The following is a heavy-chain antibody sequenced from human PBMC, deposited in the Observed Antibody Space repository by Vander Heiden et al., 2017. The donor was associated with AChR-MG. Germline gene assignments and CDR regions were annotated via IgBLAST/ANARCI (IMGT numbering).Heavy chain of an antibody. CDR2: INPNSGGT. CDR1: GYTFTGYY. V-gene: IGHV1-2*02. J-gene: IGHJ4*02. D-gene: IGHD2-2*01. Sequence: QVQLVQSGAEVKKPGASVKVSCQASGYTFTGYYMHWVRQAPGQGLEWMGWINPNSGGTNYAQKCQGRVTMTRDTSISTAYMELSRLRSDDTAVYYCASIGLGCSSTSPFDYWGQGTLVTVSS. CDR3: ASIGLGCSSTSPFDY.